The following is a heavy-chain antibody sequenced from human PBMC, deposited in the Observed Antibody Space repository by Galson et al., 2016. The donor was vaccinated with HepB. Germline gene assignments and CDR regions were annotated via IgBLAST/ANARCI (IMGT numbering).Heavy chain of an antibody. CDR1: GFTFSSYA. CDR3: AKCLWVRGVYPFDP. CDR2: ILNSGAST. D-gene: IGHD3-10*01. V-gene: IGHV3-23*01. Sequence: SLRLSCAASGFTFSSYAMNWVRQAPGKGLEWVSAILNSGASTSYADSVKGRFTISRDNSKNTVYLQMNNLSAEDTAVYYCAKCLWVRGVYPFDPWGQGTLVTVSS. J-gene: IGHJ5*02.